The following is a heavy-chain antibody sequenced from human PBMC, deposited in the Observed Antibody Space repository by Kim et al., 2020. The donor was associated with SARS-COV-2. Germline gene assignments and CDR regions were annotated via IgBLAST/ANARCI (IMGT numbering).Heavy chain of an antibody. CDR2: IWYDGSNK. CDR1: GFTFSSYG. CDR3: ARDRGQGASVVVAATNWFDP. Sequence: GGSLRLSCAASGFTFSSYGMHWVRQAPGKGLEWVAVIWYDGSNKYYADSVKGRFTISRDNSKNTLYLQMNSLRAEDTAVYYCARDRGQGASVVVAATNWFDPWGQGTLVTVSS. J-gene: IGHJ5*02. D-gene: IGHD2-15*01. V-gene: IGHV3-33*08.